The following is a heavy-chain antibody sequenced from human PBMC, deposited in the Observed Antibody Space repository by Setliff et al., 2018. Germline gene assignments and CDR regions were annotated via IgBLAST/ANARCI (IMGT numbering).Heavy chain of an antibody. V-gene: IGHV3-33*07. CDR2: IWYGGSNK. CDR1: GFTFSRYW. Sequence: PGGSLRLSCVTSGFTFSRYWMSWVRQAPGKGLEWVAVIWYGGSNKYYADSVKGRFTISRDNSKSTLYLQMNSLRAEDTALYYCARQATDYWGQGTLVTVSS. J-gene: IGHJ4*02. CDR3: ARQATDY.